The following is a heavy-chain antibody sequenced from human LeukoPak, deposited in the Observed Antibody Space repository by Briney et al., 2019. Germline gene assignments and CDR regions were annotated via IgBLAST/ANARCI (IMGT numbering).Heavy chain of an antibody. CDR3: ARGGGWQLEWCDP. CDR1: RGSISGHY. V-gene: IGHV4-59*11. CDR2: IHFSGNT. D-gene: IGHD2-8*01. Sequence: PSETLSLTCTVSRGSISGHYWSWIRQSPGKGLQWIGYIHFSGNTKYNPSLKSRVTISVDTSKNQFSLKPNSVSAADTAVYYCARGGGWQLEWCDPWGQGTLVTVSS. J-gene: IGHJ5*02.